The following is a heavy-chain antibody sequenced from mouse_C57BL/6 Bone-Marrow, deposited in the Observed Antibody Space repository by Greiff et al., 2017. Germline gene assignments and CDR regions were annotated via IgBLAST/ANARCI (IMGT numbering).Heavy chain of an antibody. Sequence: EVQLKESGPELVKPGASVKISCKASGYSFTDYNMNWVKQSNGKSLEWIGVINPNYGTTSYNQKFKGKATLTVDQSSSTAYMQLNSLTSEDSAVYYCARWGITTVVPYPMDYWGQGTSVTVSS. V-gene: IGHV1-39*01. CDR3: ARWGITTVVPYPMDY. CDR2: INPNYGTT. J-gene: IGHJ4*01. CDR1: GYSFTDYN. D-gene: IGHD1-1*01.